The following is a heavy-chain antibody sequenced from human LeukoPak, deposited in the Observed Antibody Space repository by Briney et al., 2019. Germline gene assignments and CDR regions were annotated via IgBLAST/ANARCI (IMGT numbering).Heavy chain of an antibody. Sequence: GGSLRLSCTASGFSFSGYAMNWVRQAPGKGLEWVSMIQDGTNTYYADSVKGRFTVSIDNSKNTLYLQMSSLRAEDTALYYCANRGFWGQGTLVTVSS. J-gene: IGHJ4*02. V-gene: IGHV3-53*01. CDR3: ANRGF. CDR1: GFSFSGYA. CDR2: IQDGTNT.